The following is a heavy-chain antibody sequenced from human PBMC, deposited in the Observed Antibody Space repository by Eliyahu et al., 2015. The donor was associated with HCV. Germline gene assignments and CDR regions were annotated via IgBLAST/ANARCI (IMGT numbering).Heavy chain of an antibody. J-gene: IGHJ5*02. CDR3: ARPYTYYDILTAYSTINWFDP. CDR1: GGSISSSSYY. D-gene: IGHD3-9*01. Sequence: QLQLQESGPGLVKPSETLSLTYTVSGGSISSSSYYXGWIRQPPGKGLEWIGSTYYSGSTYYNPSLKSRVTISVDTSKNQFSLKLSSVTAADTALYYCARPYTYYDILTAYSTINWFDPWGQGTLVTVSS. V-gene: IGHV4-39*01. CDR2: TYYSGST.